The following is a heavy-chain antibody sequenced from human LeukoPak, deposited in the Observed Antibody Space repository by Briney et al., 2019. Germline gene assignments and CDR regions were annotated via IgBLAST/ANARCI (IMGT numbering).Heavy chain of an antibody. J-gene: IGHJ4*02. CDR2: IYYSGST. Sequence: PSETLSLTCTVSGGSISSSSYYWGWIRQPPGKGLEWIGSIYYSGSTYYNPSLKSRVTMSVDTSKNQFSLKLSSVTAADTAVYYCARLLVGALIDYWGQGTLVTVSS. CDR1: GGSISSSSYY. V-gene: IGHV4-39*01. CDR3: ARLLVGALIDY. D-gene: IGHD1-26*01.